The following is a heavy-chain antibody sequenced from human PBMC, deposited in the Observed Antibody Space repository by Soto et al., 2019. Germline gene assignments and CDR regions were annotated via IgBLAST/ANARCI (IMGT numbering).Heavy chain of an antibody. D-gene: IGHD3-22*01. CDR3: TRRARIGKQLWLPFDS. CDR2: MNPNSGNT. V-gene: IGHV1-8*01. J-gene: IGHJ4*02. CDR1: GYTFRDYD. Sequence: ASVKVSCKASGYTFRDYDINWVRQASGQGLEWMGWMNPNSGNTAYAQKFQGRVTMTGDTTINTAYMELSYLTSADKAVYYCTRRARIGKQLWLPFDSWAQGTLVTVSS.